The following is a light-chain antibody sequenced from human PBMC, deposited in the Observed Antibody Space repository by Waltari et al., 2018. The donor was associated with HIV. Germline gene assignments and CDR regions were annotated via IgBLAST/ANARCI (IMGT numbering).Light chain of an antibody. J-gene: IGLJ1*01. CDR3: CSYAGSYKYI. V-gene: IGLV2-11*01. CDR1: SSDVGGYSY. CDR2: DVT. Sequence: QSALTQPRSVSGSPGQSVTISCTGTSSDVGGYSYVSWYQQHPAKAPKVLIYDVTKRPSGEHDRCSGSKSGNTAYLTISGLQAEDEADYYCCSYAGSYKYILGSGTKVTVL.